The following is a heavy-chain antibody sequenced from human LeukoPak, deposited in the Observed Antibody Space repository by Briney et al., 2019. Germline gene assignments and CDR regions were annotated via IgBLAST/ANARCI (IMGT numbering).Heavy chain of an antibody. D-gene: IGHD3-22*01. J-gene: IGHJ3*02. V-gene: IGHV1-3*01. CDR2: INAGNGNT. CDR3: ASNYYDSSGYYSDDAFDI. Sequence: ASVKVSCKASGYTFTSYAMHWVRQAPGQRLEWMGWINAGNGNTKYSQKFQDRVTITRDTSASTACIELSSLRSEDTAVYYCASNYYDSSGYYSDDAFDIWGQGIMVTVSS. CDR1: GYTFTSYA.